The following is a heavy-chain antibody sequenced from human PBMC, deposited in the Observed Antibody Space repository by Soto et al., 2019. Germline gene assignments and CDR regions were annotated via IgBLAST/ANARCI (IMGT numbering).Heavy chain of an antibody. V-gene: IGHV6-1*01. CDR2: TYYRSKWNT. CDR1: GDNVSTNSAG. Sequence: QVQLQQSGPGLVKPSQTLSLTCVISGDNVSTNSAGWNWIRQSPSRGLEWLGRTYYRSKWNTDSATSVRGRIIVNPDTSKNQFSLQLNSVTPEDTGVYYCARNSWNAPPAFDFWGQGIQVTVSS. D-gene: IGHD1-1*01. J-gene: IGHJ4*02. CDR3: ARNSWNAPPAFDF.